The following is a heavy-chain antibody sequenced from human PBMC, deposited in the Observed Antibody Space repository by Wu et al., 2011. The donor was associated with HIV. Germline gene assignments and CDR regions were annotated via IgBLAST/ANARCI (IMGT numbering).Heavy chain of an antibody. CDR2: IIPIFGTA. Sequence: QVQLVQSGAEVKKPGSSVKVSCKASGGTFSSYAISWVRQAPGQGLEWMGGIIPIFGTANYAQKFQGRVTITADKSTSTAYMELSSLRSEDTAVYYCARATRTPCRLVPPSNAFDIWGQGTVVTVSS. CDR1: GGTFSSYA. D-gene: IGHD2-8*02. CDR3: ARATRTPCRLVPPSNAFDI. J-gene: IGHJ3*02. V-gene: IGHV1-69*06.